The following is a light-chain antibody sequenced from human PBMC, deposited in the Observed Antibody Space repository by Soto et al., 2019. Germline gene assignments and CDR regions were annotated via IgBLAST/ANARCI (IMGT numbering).Light chain of an antibody. CDR2: DAS. Sequence: DIQMTQPPSSLSASVGDRVTITCQASQNINNYLNWYQQKPERAPKLLIYDASNLEAGVPSRFRGSGSGTDFTFTISRLQPEDIATYYCQQYETLPTFGQGTRLEIK. CDR1: QNINNY. CDR3: QQYETLPT. J-gene: IGKJ5*01. V-gene: IGKV1-33*01.